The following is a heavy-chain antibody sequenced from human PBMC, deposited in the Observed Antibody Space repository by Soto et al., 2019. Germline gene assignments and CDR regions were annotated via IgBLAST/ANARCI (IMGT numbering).Heavy chain of an antibody. Sequence: QVQMQESGPGLVKPSGTLSLTCGVTGDSISRDKWWTWVRQPPNKGLEWIGEIHPSGRPNYNPSLKSRVAMSVDKSKNQFSLHLRSVTAADTAVYYCARGGDWAFDYWGQGTLVTVSS. V-gene: IGHV4-4*02. D-gene: IGHD2-21*02. J-gene: IGHJ4*02. CDR3: ARGGDWAFDY. CDR1: GDSISRDKW. CDR2: IHPSGRP.